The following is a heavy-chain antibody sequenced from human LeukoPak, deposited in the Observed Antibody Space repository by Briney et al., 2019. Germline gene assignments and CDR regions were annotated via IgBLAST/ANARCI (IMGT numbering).Heavy chain of an antibody. CDR2: INPNTGGT. CDR1: GYNFTGYY. V-gene: IGHV1-2*02. D-gene: IGHD5-12*01. CDR3: ARFYSGYGNYYYYMDV. Sequence: ASVRVSCKASGYNFTGYYLHWVRQAPGQGLEWMGWINPNTGGTNYAQKFQGRVTMTRDTSISTAYMELSRLRSDDTAVYYCARFYSGYGNYYYYMDVWGKGTTVTVSS. J-gene: IGHJ6*03.